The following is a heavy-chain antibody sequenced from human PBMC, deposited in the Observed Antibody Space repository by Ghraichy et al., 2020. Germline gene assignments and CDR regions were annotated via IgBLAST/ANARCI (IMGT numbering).Heavy chain of an antibody. Sequence: SETLSLTCTVSGGSISSSSYYWGWIRQPPGKGLEWIGSIYYSGSTYYNPSLKSRVTISVDTSKNQFSLKLSSVTAADTAVYYCARDLRITMIVVDLSGGINWFDPWGQGTLVTVSS. CDR3: ARDLRITMIVVDLSGGINWFDP. D-gene: IGHD3-22*01. J-gene: IGHJ5*02. V-gene: IGHV4-39*07. CDR2: IYYSGST. CDR1: GGSISSSSYY.